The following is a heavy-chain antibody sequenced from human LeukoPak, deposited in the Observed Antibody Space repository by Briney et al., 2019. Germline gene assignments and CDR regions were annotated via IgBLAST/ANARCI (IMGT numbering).Heavy chain of an antibody. CDR3: ARGRVYSSGWDFDY. D-gene: IGHD6-19*01. J-gene: IGHJ4*02. CDR2: MNPNSGNT. V-gene: IGHV1-8*01. CDR1: GYTFTSYD. Sequence: ASVKVSCKASGYTFTSYDINWVRQATGQGLEWMGWMNPNSGNTGYAQKFQGRVTMTRNTSISTAYMELSSLRCEDTAVYYCARGRVYSSGWDFDYWGQGTLVTVSS.